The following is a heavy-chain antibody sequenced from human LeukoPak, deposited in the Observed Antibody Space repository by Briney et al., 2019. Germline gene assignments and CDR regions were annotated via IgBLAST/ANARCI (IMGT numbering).Heavy chain of an antibody. J-gene: IGHJ4*02. D-gene: IGHD2-8*02. V-gene: IGHV4-59*08. Sequence: SETLSLTCTVSVGSISSYYWSWIRQPPGKGLEWIGYIYYSGSTNYNPSLKSRVTISVDTSKNQFSLKLSSVTAADTAVYYCARGYWFYFDYWGQGTLVTVSS. CDR1: VGSISSYY. CDR2: IYYSGST. CDR3: ARGYWFYFDY.